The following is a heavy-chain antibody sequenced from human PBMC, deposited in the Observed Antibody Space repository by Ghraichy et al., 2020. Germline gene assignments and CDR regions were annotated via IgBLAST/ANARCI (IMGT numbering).Heavy chain of an antibody. D-gene: IGHD2-2*01. Sequence: GGSLRLSCAASGITFSNYAMTWVRQAPGKGLEWVSTISGRGTNTYYADSVKGRFTISRDNSKSTLYLQMNSLRAEDTAVYYCASLEPIVAVPTAPTAPSGNTDAFDIWGQGTMVTVSS. J-gene: IGHJ3*02. CDR2: ISGRGTNT. CDR3: ASLEPIVAVPTAPTAPSGNTDAFDI. CDR1: GITFSNYA. V-gene: IGHV3-23*01.